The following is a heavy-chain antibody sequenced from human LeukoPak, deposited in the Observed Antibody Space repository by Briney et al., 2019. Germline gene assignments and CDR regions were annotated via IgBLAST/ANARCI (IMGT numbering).Heavy chain of an antibody. CDR2: IYYSGST. CDR1: GGSISSYY. V-gene: IGHV4-59*01. D-gene: IGHD1-26*01. CDR3: ARSPLIVGATHFDY. Sequence: SETLSLTCTVSGGSISSYYWSWIRQPPGKGLEWIGYIYYSGSTNYNPSLKSRVTISVDTSKNQFSLKLSSVTAADTAVYSCARSPLIVGATHFDYWGQGTLVTVSS. J-gene: IGHJ4*02.